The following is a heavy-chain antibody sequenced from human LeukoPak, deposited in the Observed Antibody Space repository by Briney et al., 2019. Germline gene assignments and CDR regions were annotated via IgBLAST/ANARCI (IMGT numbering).Heavy chain of an antibody. J-gene: IGHJ1*01. CDR2: ISGNGGNT. D-gene: IGHD6-19*01. Sequence: GGSLRLSCAASGFTFSSYAMSWVRQAPGKGLEWVSVISGNGGNTSYADSVKGRFTISRDDSKDTLYLQMNGLRAGDTATYYCAKHGYSSGWPQVPSQHWGQGTLVTVSS. CDR1: GFTFSSYA. V-gene: IGHV3-23*01. CDR3: AKHGYSSGWPQVPSQH.